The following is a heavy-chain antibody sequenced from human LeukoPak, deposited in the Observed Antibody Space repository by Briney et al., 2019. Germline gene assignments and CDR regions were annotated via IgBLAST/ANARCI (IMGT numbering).Heavy chain of an antibody. CDR1: GGSIGSYY. CDR3: AGDQTRPPQGDY. J-gene: IGHJ4*02. V-gene: IGHV4-59*12. Sequence: SETLSLTCTVSGGSIGSYYWSWIRQSPGKGLDWIGYIYYTGSTDYNPSLKSRVTISVDTSKNQFSLKLTSVTAPDTAVYYCAGDQTRPPQGDYWGQGTLVTVSS. CDR2: IYYTGST.